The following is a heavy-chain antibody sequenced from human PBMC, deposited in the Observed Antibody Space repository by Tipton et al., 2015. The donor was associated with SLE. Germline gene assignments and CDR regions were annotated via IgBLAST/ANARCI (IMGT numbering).Heavy chain of an antibody. Sequence: RSLRLSCAASGFTFSNFAMHWVRQAPGKGLEWVAVIWFDGTNKYYADSVKGRFTISRDNSKNTLFLQMNTLGGEDTAVYYCAKVHCSGGGCYRAALYDAFDIWGPGTMVTVSS. D-gene: IGHD2-15*01. CDR2: IWFDGTNK. J-gene: IGHJ3*02. V-gene: IGHV3-33*06. CDR1: GFTFSNFA. CDR3: AKVHCSGGGCYRAALYDAFDI.